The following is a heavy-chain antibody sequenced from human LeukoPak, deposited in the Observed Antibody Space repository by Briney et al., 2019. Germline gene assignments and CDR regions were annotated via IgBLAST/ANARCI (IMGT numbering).Heavy chain of an antibody. Sequence: GGALRLSCAASGFTFWSFSMRWVRPAPGEGAGWVSASGSDGRTYYADSVKGRFTISRDNSKNTLYLQMNSLRAEDTAVYHCAKGDRNSGWLYWGQGALVTVSS. V-gene: IGHV3-23*01. J-gene: IGHJ4*02. CDR2: SGSDGRT. CDR1: GFTFWSFS. CDR3: AKGDRNSGWLY. D-gene: IGHD5-12*01.